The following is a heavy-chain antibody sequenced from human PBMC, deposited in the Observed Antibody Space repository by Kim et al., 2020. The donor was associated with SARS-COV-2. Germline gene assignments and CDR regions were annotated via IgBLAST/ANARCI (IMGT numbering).Heavy chain of an antibody. CDR3: ASQDTAMVISFDY. CDR2: ISSSSSYI. J-gene: IGHJ4*02. CDR1: GFTFSSYS. Sequence: GGSLRLSCAASGFTFSSYSMNWVRQAPGKGLEWVSSISSSSSYIYYADSVKGRFTISRDNAKNSLYLQMNSLRAEDTAVYYCASQDTAMVISFDYWGQGTLVTVSS. V-gene: IGHV3-21*01. D-gene: IGHD5-18*01.